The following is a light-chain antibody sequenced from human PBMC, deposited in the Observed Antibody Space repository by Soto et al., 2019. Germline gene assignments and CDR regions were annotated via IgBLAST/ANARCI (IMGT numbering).Light chain of an antibody. CDR2: DVT. CDR1: SSDVGGFNY. V-gene: IGLV2-14*03. Sequence: QSVLTQPASVSGSPGQSITISCTGTSSDVGGFNYVSWYQQHPGKAPKLMIYDVTNRPSGVSYRVSGSKSGNTAYLTISGLQAEDVADYYFNSYTSSSTYVFGSGSKLTVL. CDR3: NSYTSSSTYV. J-gene: IGLJ1*01.